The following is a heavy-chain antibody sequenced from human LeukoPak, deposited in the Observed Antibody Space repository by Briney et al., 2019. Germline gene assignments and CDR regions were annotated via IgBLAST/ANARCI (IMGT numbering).Heavy chain of an antibody. CDR1: GFSISSGFY. V-gene: IGHV4-38-2*02. CDR2: IYHTGST. CDR3: ARGTNLAY. Sequence: PSETLSLTCNVSGFSISSGFYWNWLRQPPEKGPEWIGSIYHTGSTSYNPSLRSRVTISVDTSKNEFSLKLNSVTAADTAVYYCARGTNLAYWGQGVLVAVSS. D-gene: IGHD1-14*01. J-gene: IGHJ4*02.